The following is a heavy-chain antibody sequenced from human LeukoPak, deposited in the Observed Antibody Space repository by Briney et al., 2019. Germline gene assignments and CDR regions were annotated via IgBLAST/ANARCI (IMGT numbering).Heavy chain of an antibody. CDR1: GFTFSRYW. V-gene: IGHV3-7*01. Sequence: GGSLRLSCAGSGFTFSRYWMSWVRQAPGKGLEWVANINQDGSEKYHVDSVWGRFTISRDNAKNSLYLQMNSLRAEDTAVYYCATMGLELLPYYFDYWGQGTLVTVSS. CDR3: ATMGLELLPYYFDY. CDR2: INQDGSEK. J-gene: IGHJ4*02. D-gene: IGHD1-7*01.